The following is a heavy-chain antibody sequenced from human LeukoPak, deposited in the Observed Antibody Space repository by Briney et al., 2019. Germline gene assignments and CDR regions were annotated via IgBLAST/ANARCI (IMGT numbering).Heavy chain of an antibody. Sequence: TSETLSLTCTVSGGSISSSSYYWGWIRQPPGKGLAWIVSIYYSGSTYYNPSLKSRVTISVDTSKNQFSLKLSSVTAADTAVYYCARSSWIQLWLLDNWGQGTLVTVSS. D-gene: IGHD5-18*01. J-gene: IGHJ4*02. CDR3: ARSSWIQLWLLDN. V-gene: IGHV4-39*01. CDR1: GGSISSSSYY. CDR2: IYYSGST.